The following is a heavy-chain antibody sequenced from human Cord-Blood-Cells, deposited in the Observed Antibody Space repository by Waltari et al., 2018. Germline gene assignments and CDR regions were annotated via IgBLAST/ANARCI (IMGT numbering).Heavy chain of an antibody. CDR2: ISYDGSNK. D-gene: IGHD3-3*01. CDR3: ARFWRYAFDI. V-gene: IGHV3-30-3*01. J-gene: IGHJ3*02. Sequence: QVQLVESGGGVVQPGRPLKLSFAASGFTSSSYAMHWVRQAPGKGLEWVAVISYDGSNKYYADSVKGRFTISRDNSKNTLYLQMNSLRAEDTAVYYCARFWRYAFDIWGQGTMVTVSS. CDR1: GFTSSSYA.